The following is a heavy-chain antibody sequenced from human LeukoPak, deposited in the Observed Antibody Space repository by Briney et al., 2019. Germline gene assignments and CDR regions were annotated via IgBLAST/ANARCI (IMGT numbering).Heavy chain of an antibody. D-gene: IGHD4-11*01. V-gene: IGHV5-51*01. CDR1: GYSFTSYW. CDR2: IYPRDSDT. CDR3: ARHGVTTGHGAFDV. Sequence: PGESLEVSCKDSGYSFTSYWIAWVRQMPGKGLEWMGIIYPRDSDTRYSPSFQGQVTISADKSISTAYLQWSSLKASDTAMYYCARHGVTTGHGAFDVWGQGTMVTVSS. J-gene: IGHJ3*01.